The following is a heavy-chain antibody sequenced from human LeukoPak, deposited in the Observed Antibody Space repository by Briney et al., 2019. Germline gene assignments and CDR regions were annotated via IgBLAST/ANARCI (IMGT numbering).Heavy chain of an antibody. CDR1: GFTFSSYS. Sequence: GGSLRLSCAASGFTFSSYSMSWVRQAPGKGLEWVSYISSSSNYIHYTDSVKGRFTISRDNAKNSLFLQMNSLRAEDTAVYYCARPLFEYSSSSSAFDIWGQGTMVTVSS. V-gene: IGHV3-21*01. D-gene: IGHD6-6*01. CDR3: ARPLFEYSSSSSAFDI. J-gene: IGHJ3*02. CDR2: ISSSSNYI.